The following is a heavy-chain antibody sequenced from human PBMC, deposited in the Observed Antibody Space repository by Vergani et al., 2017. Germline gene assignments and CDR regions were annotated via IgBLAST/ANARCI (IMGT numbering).Heavy chain of an antibody. CDR1: GFSLSTSGMR. Sequence: QVTLQESGPALVKPTQTLTLTCTFSGFSLSTSGMRVSWIRQPPGKALEWFARIDWDDDKFYSTSLKTRLTISKDTSKNQVVLTMTNMDPVDTATYYCARSSNWGSTGFDYWGQGTLVTVSS. CDR3: ARSSNWGSTGFDY. D-gene: IGHD7-27*01. J-gene: IGHJ4*02. V-gene: IGHV2-70*04. CDR2: IDWDDDK.